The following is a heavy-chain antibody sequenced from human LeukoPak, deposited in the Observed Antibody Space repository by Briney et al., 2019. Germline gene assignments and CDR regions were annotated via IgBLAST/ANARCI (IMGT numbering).Heavy chain of an antibody. D-gene: IGHD3-3*01. J-gene: IGHJ3*02. CDR1: GYSISSGYY. CDR3: ARDRVTIFGVVSGFQAFDI. V-gene: IGHV4-38-2*02. Sequence: SETLSLTCTVSGYSISSGYYCGWIRQPPGKGLEWIGSIYHSGSTYYNPSLKSRVTISVDTSKNQFSLKLSSVTAADTAVYYCARDRVTIFGVVSGFQAFDIWGQGTMVTVSS. CDR2: IYHSGST.